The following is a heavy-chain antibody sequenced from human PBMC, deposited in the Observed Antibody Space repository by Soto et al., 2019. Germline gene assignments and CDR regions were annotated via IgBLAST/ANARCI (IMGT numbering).Heavy chain of an antibody. CDR2: MNPNSGNT. J-gene: IGHJ4*02. Sequence: QVQLVQSGAEVKKPGASVKVSCKASGYTFTSYDINWVRQATGQGLEWMGWMNPNSGNTGYAQKFQGRVTMTRNTSISTAYMELSSLRSEDTAVYYCARGRRSPGIEVAGHPDYWGQGTLVTVSS. CDR3: ARGRRSPGIEVAGHPDY. CDR1: GYTFTSYD. D-gene: IGHD6-19*01. V-gene: IGHV1-8*01.